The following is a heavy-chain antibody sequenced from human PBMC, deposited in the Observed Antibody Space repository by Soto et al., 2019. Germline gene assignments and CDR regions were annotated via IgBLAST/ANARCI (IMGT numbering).Heavy chain of an antibody. J-gene: IGHJ4*02. CDR3: ARVPKHYYGITGTRDY. D-gene: IGHD1-20*01. V-gene: IGHV3-21*01. CDR2: ISSSSSYI. CDR1: GFTFSSYS. Sequence: GGSLRLSCAASGFTFSSYSMNWVRQAPGKGLEWVPSISSSSSYIYYADSVKGRFTISRDNAKNSLYLQMNSLRAEDTAVYYCARVPKHYYGITGTRDYWGQGTLVTVSS.